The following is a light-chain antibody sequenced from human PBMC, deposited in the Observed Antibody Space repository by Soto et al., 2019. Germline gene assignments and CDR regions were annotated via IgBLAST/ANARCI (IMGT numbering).Light chain of an antibody. V-gene: IGLV2-14*01. CDR3: YSYTGSDTVI. CDR1: TSDIGGYNY. J-gene: IGLJ2*01. CDR2: EVR. Sequence: QPVLTQPASVSGSPGQSITISCTGTTSDIGGYNYVSWYQQYPGKAPKLIIYEVRNRPSGVSNRFSASKSGNTASLTISGLQAEDEAVYYCYSYTGSDTVIFGGGTKVTVL.